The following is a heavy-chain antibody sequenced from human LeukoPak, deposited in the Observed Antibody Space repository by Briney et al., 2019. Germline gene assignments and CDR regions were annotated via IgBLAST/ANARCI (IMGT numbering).Heavy chain of an antibody. J-gene: IGHJ4*02. CDR2: INPNSGGT. CDR1: GYTFTSYD. CDR3: ARSPPTTYHCDY. Sequence: GASVKVSCKASGYTFTSYDINWVRQAPGQGLEWMGWINPNSGGTNYAQKFQGRVTMTRDTSINTAYMELSRLRTDDTVVYYCARSPPTTYHCDYWGQGTLVTVSS. V-gene: IGHV1-2*02. D-gene: IGHD1-1*01.